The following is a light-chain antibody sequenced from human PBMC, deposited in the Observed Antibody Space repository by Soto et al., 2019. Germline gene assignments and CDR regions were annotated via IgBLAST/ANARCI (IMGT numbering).Light chain of an antibody. CDR2: GAS. V-gene: IGKV3-20*01. J-gene: IGKJ1*01. CDR1: QSVSSSY. CDR3: QQYGSSPT. Sequence: EILLSQSPGTLSLSTGERATLSCRASQSVSSSYLAWYQQKPGQAPRLLIYGASSRATGIPDRFSGSGSGTDFTLTISRLEPEDFAVYYCQQYGSSPTFGQGTKVDIK.